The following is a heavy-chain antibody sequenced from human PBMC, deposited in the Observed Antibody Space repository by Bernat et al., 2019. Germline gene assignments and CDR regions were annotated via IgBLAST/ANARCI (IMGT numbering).Heavy chain of an antibody. CDR2: ISYDGSNK. CDR1: GFTFSTYG. V-gene: IGHV3-30*18. Sequence: QVQLVESGGGVVQPGRSLRLSCAASGFTFSTYGMHWVRRAPGKGLEWVAVISYDGSNKYYADSVKGRFTISRDNSKNTLYLQMNSLRAEDTAVYYCAKATDPKDITMINSWGQGTLVIVSS. D-gene: IGHD3-22*01. J-gene: IGHJ4*02. CDR3: AKATDPKDITMINS.